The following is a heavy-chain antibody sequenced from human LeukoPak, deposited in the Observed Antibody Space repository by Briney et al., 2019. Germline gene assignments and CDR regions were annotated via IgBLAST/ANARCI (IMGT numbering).Heavy chain of an antibody. CDR3: ARPSYDSSGYEDAFDI. V-gene: IGHV4-38-2*01. CDR2: IYHSGST. Sequence: SSETLSLTCAVSGYSISSGYYWGWIRQPPGKGLEWIGSIYHSGSTYYNPSLKSRVTISVDTSKSQFSLKLSSVTAADTAVYYCARPSYDSSGYEDAFDIWGQGTMVTVSS. D-gene: IGHD3-22*01. CDR1: GYSISSGYY. J-gene: IGHJ3*02.